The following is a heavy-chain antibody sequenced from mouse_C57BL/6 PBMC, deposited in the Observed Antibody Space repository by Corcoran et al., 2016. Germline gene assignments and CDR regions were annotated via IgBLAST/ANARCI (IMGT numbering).Heavy chain of an antibody. D-gene: IGHD1-1*01. Sequence: QVQLQQSGAELARPGASVKLSCKAFGYTFTSYGISWVKQRTGQGLEWIGEIYPRSGNTYYNEKFKGKATLTADKSSSTAYMELRSLTSEDSAVYFCARKEIYYYGSSYEGGAMDYWGQGTSVTVSS. CDR1: GYTFTSYG. CDR3: ARKEIYYYGSSYEGGAMDY. CDR2: IYPRSGNT. V-gene: IGHV1-81*01. J-gene: IGHJ4*01.